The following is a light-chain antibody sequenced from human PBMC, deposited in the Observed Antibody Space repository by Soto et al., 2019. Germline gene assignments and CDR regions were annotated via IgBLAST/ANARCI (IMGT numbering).Light chain of an antibody. CDR1: QNLSRN. J-gene: IGKJ2*01. Sequence: EMVMTQSPATLSVSREKRATLSCRARQNLSRNLAWYQQQPGQAPRLLIYGASTRATGIPAMFSGSGSGTALTLTISSLQSEDFAVYNCQQYDKWPHTFGQGTKLEI. CDR3: QQYDKWPHT. V-gene: IGKV3-15*01. CDR2: GAS.